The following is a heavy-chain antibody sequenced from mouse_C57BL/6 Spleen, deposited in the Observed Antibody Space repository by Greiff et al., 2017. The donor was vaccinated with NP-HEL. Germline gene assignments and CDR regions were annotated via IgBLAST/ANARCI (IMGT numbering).Heavy chain of an antibody. V-gene: IGHV1-26*01. CDR2: INPNNGGT. D-gene: IGHD2-3*01. Sequence: EVQLQQSGPELVKPGASVKISCKASGYTFTDYYMNWVKQSHGKSLEWIGDINPNNGGTSYNQKFKGKATLTVDKSSSTAYMELRSLTSEDSAVYYCARYDGYYSSFAYWGQGTLVTVSA. CDR1: GYTFTDYY. J-gene: IGHJ3*01. CDR3: ARYDGYYSSFAY.